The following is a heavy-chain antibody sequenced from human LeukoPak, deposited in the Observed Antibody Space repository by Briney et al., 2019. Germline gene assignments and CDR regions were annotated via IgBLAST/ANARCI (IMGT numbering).Heavy chain of an antibody. D-gene: IGHD6-19*01. Sequence: SETLSLTCTVSGGPISSYYWSWIRQPPGKGLEWIGYIYYSGSTNYNPSLKSRVTISVDTSKNQFSLKLSSVTAADTAVYYCARVTVAGEADYWGQGTLVTVSS. CDR3: ARVTVAGEADY. J-gene: IGHJ4*02. CDR2: IYYSGST. CDR1: GGPISSYY. V-gene: IGHV4-59*01.